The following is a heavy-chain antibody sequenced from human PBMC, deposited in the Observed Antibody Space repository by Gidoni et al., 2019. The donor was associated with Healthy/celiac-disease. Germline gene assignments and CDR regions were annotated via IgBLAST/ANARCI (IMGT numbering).Heavy chain of an antibody. V-gene: IGHV3-9*01. Sequence: EVQLVESGGGLVQPGRSMRLSCAASGFTFDDYAMHWVRQAPGKGLEWVSGISWNSGSIGYADSVKGRFTISRDNAKNSLYLQMNSLRAEDTALYYCAKDIRIAVAGGAFDIWGQGTMVTVSS. D-gene: IGHD6-19*01. CDR2: ISWNSGSI. CDR1: GFTFDDYA. J-gene: IGHJ3*02. CDR3: AKDIRIAVAGGAFDI.